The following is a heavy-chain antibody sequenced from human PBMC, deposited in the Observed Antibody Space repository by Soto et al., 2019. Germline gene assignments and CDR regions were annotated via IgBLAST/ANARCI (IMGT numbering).Heavy chain of an antibody. V-gene: IGHV3-48*02. CDR3: ARAFDVVLPAAMGWFDP. CDR2: ISSSSSTI. Sequence: PGGSLRLSCAASGFTFSSYSMNWVRQAPGKGLEWVSYISSSSSTIYYADSVKGRFTISRDNAKNSLYLQMNSLRDEDTAVYYCARAFDVVLPAAMGWFDPWGHGTLVTVSS. J-gene: IGHJ5*02. CDR1: GFTFSSYS. D-gene: IGHD2-2*01.